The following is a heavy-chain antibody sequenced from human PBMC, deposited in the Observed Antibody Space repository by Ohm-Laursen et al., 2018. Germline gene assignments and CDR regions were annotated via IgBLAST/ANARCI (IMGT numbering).Heavy chain of an antibody. CDR2: IHPNSGGT. Sequence: SVKVSCKASGYIFIGYYIHWVRQAPGQGLEWMGWIHPNSGGTNYEQKFQGRVTMTRDTSISTAYMELSSLRYDDTAVYYCARSVAGGLYYHGMDVWGQGTTVTVS. D-gene: IGHD6-19*01. CDR1: GYIFIGYY. V-gene: IGHV1-2*02. CDR3: ARSVAGGLYYHGMDV. J-gene: IGHJ6*02.